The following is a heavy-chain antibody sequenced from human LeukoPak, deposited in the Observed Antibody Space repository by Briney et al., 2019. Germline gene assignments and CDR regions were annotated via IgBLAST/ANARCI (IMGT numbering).Heavy chain of an antibody. V-gene: IGHV3-30-3*01. CDR2: ISYDGSNK. CDR1: GFTFSSYA. CDR3: ARGPVGGSGWYANDY. D-gene: IGHD6-19*01. J-gene: IGHJ4*02. Sequence: PGGSLRLSCAASGFTFSSYAMHWVRQAPGKGLEWVAVISYDGSNKYYADSVKGRFTISRDNSKNTLYLQMNSLRSEDTAVYYCARGPVGGSGWYANDYWGQGTLVTVSS.